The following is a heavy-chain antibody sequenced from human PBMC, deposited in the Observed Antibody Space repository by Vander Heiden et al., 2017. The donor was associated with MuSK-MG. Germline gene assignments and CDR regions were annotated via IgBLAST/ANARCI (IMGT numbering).Heavy chain of an antibody. D-gene: IGHD6-13*01. CDR3: ARGLRAAMRLNWFDP. CDR1: GGSFSGYY. J-gene: IGHJ5*02. V-gene: IGHV4-34*01. CDR2: INHSGST. Sequence: QVQLQQWGAGLLKPSETLSLTCAGYGGSFSGYYWSWIRQPPGKGLEWIGEINHSGSTNYNPSLKSRVTISVDTSKNQFSLKLSSVTAADTAVYYCARGLRAAMRLNWFDPWGQGTLVTVSS.